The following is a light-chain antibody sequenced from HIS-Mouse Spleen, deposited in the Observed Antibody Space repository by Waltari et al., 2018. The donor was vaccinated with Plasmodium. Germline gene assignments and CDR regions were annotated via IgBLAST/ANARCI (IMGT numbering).Light chain of an antibody. CDR3: QVWDSSTVV. Sequence: SYELTQPLSVSVALGQTARITCGGSNIGSKNVHWYQQKPAQAPVLVIYRDSNRPSGIPERFSGSNSGNTATLTISRAQAGDEADYYCQVWDSSTVVFGGGTKLTVL. CDR1: NIGSKN. J-gene: IGLJ2*01. CDR2: RDS. V-gene: IGLV3-9*01.